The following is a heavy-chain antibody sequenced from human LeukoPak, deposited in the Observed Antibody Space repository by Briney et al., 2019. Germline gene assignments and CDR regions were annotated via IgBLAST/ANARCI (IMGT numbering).Heavy chain of an antibody. Sequence: PSETLSLTCTVSGGSISSYYWSWIRQPAGKGPEWIGRIYSSGGTDYNPSLKSRVTMSVDTSKNQFSLKLSSVTAADTAVYYCASSRGGAYYYDSSGYDYWGQGTLVTVSS. CDR1: GGSISSYY. V-gene: IGHV4-4*07. D-gene: IGHD3-22*01. CDR3: ASSRGGAYYYDSSGYDY. J-gene: IGHJ4*02. CDR2: IYSSGGT.